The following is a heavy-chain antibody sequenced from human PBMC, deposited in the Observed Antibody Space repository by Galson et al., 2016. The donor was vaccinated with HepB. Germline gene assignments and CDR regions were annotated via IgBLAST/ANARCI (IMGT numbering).Heavy chain of an antibody. CDR3: ARDSKQWGVDY. CDR2: MNQDGSEK. V-gene: IGHV3-7*01. Sequence: SLRLSCAVSGFTFNSYWMSWVRQAPGKGLEWVANMNQDGSEKYYVDSVKGRFTISRDNAKNSLYLQMDSLRAEDTAVYYCARDSKQWGVDYWGQGTLVTVSS. D-gene: IGHD1-26*01. J-gene: IGHJ4*02. CDR1: GFTFNSYW.